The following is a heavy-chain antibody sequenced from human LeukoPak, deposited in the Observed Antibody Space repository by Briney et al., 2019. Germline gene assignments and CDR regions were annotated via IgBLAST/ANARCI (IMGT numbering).Heavy chain of an antibody. Sequence: GGSLRLSCAASGFTFSNAWMSWVRQAPGKGLEWVGRIKSKTDGGTTDYAAPVKGRFTISRDDAKNTLYLQMNSLNTEDTAVYYCTTAPVPEYDFWSGSDYWGQGTLVTVSS. V-gene: IGHV3-15*01. D-gene: IGHD3-3*01. CDR2: IKSKTDGGTT. J-gene: IGHJ4*02. CDR3: TTAPVPEYDFWSGSDY. CDR1: GFTFSNAW.